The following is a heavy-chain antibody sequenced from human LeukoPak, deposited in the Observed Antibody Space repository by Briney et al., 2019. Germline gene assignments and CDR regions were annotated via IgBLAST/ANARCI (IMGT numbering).Heavy chain of an antibody. CDR1: GFTVSSNS. Sequence: GGSLRLSCTVSGFTVSSNSMSWVRQAPGKGLEWVSFIYSGGNTHYSDSVKGRFTISRDNSKNTLYLQMNSLRAEDTAVYYCAKDRGDTAMVTSFDYWGQGTLVTVSS. CDR3: AKDRGDTAMVTSFDY. CDR2: IYSGGNT. D-gene: IGHD5-18*01. V-gene: IGHV3-53*01. J-gene: IGHJ4*02.